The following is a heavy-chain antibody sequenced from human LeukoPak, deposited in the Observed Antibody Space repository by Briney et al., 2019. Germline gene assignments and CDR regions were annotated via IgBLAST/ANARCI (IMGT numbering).Heavy chain of an antibody. CDR3: ARGPDTMDV. CDR1: GFAFSSYS. V-gene: IGHV3-30-3*01. Sequence: GGSLRLSCAASGFAFSSYSMHWVRQAPGKGLEWVAVISYDESNKYDPDSVKGRFTIFRDNSKNTLYLQMNNLRAEDAAVYYCARGPDTMDVWGQGTTVTVSS. CDR2: ISYDESNK. J-gene: IGHJ6*02.